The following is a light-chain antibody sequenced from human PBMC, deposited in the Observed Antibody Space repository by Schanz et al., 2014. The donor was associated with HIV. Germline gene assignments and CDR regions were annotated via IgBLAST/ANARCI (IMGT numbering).Light chain of an antibody. CDR1: SSNIGSNY. CDR2: RNN. Sequence: QSVLTQPPSASGTPGQRVTISCSGSSSNIGSNYVYWYQQLPGTAPKLLISRNNQRPSGVPDRFSGSKSDTSASLAISGLRSEDEADYYCAGWDDSLNVWVFGGGTKLTVL. J-gene: IGLJ3*02. CDR3: AGWDDSLNVWV. V-gene: IGLV1-47*01.